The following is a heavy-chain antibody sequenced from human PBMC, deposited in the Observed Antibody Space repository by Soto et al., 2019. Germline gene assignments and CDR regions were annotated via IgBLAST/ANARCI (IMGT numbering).Heavy chain of an antibody. CDR3: ARRGVRRYGMDV. CDR1: GGSISSSSYY. V-gene: IGHV4-39*01. D-gene: IGHD3-10*01. CDR2: IYYSGST. J-gene: IGHJ6*02. Sequence: SETLSLSCTVSGGSISSSSYYWGWIRQPPGKGLEWIGSIYYSGSTYYNPSLKSRVTISVDTSKNQFSLKLSSVTAADTAVYYCARRGVRRYGMDVCGQGTTVTVSS.